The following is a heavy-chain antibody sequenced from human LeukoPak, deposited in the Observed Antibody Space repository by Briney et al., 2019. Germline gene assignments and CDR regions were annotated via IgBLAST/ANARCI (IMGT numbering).Heavy chain of an antibody. D-gene: IGHD3-22*01. J-gene: IGHJ4*02. CDR3: ARDHPNYYDSSGYRPPDY. CDR1: GGSISSSSYY. V-gene: IGHV4-39*07. CDR2: IYYSGST. Sequence: SETLSLTCTVSGGSISSSSYYWGWIRQPPGKGLEWIGSIYYSGSTYYNPSLKSRVTISVDTSKNQFSLKLSSVTAADTAVYYCARDHPNYYDSSGYRPPDYWGQGTLVTVSS.